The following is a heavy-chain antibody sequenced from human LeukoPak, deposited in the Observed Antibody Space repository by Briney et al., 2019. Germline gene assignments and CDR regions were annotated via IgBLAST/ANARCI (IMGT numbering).Heavy chain of an antibody. D-gene: IGHD3-10*01. CDR3: AKDRRPTVSGGYFDL. CDR1: GFTFDDYT. J-gene: IGHJ2*01. V-gene: IGHV3-43*01. CDR2: ISWDGGST. Sequence: PGGSLRLSCAASGFTFDDYTMHWVRQAPGKGLEWVSLISWDGGSTYYADSAKGRFTISRDNAKNSLYLQMNSLRAEDTALYYCAKDRRPTVSGGYFDLWGRGTLVIVSS.